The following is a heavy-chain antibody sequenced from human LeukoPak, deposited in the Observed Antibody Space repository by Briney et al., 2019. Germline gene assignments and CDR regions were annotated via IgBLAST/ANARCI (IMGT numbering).Heavy chain of an antibody. CDR1: GGSFSGYY. CDR3: ASSSWFTYYYYYMDV. V-gene: IGHV4-34*01. CDR2: INHSGST. Sequence: PSETLSLTCAVYGGSFSGYYWSWIRQPPGKELEWIGEINHSGSTNYNPSLKSRVAISVDTSKNQFSLKLSSVTAADTAVYYCASSSWFTYYYYYMDVWGKGTTVTVSS. J-gene: IGHJ6*03. D-gene: IGHD6-13*01.